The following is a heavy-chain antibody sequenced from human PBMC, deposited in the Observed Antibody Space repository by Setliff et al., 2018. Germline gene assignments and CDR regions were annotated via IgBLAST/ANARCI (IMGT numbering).Heavy chain of an antibody. CDR2: IKQDGSEK. V-gene: IGHV3-7*01. J-gene: IGHJ4*02. CDR3: ARDRGGGLYDY. CDR1: GFSFSIFW. D-gene: IGHD3-16*01. Sequence: LRLSCAGSGFSFSIFWMSWVRQAPGKGLEWVATIKQDGSEKFYVDSVKGRFTISRDNAENSLYLQMDSLRVEDTAMYFCARDRGGGLYDYWGRGTLVTVSS.